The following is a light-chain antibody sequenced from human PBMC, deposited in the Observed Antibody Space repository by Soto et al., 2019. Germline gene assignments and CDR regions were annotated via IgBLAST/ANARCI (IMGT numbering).Light chain of an antibody. J-gene: IGKJ3*01. CDR1: QSISSY. CDR3: QQLNSYVA. V-gene: IGKV1-39*01. CDR2: AAS. Sequence: DIQMTQSPSSLSASVGDRVTITCRASQSISSYLNWYQQKPGKAPKPLIYAASSLQSGVPSRFSGSGSGTDFTLTISSLQPEDFATYYCQQLNSYVAFGPGTKVDIK.